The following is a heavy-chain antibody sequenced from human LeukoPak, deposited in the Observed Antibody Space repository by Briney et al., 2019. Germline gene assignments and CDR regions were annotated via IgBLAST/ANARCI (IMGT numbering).Heavy chain of an antibody. CDR3: AREHIVVVPAAISIWFDP. V-gene: IGHV4-34*01. CDR1: CGSFSGYY. CDR2: INHSGST. J-gene: IGHJ5*02. Sequence: SETLSLTCAVYCGSFSGYYWSWIRQPPGKGLEWIGEINHSGSTNYNPSLKSRVTISVDTSKNQFSLKLSSVTAADTAVYYCAREHIVVVPAAISIWFDPWGQGTLVTVSS. D-gene: IGHD2-2*01.